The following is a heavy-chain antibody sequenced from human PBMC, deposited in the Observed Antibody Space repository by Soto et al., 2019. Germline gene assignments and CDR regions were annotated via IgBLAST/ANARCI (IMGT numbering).Heavy chain of an antibody. D-gene: IGHD6-19*01. CDR3: ARGVSGWSPFDV. CDR2: INPKSGVT. Sequence: QVQLVQSGAELKKPGASVKVSCKASGYTFTDYYVHWLRQAPGQGLEWMGWINPKSGVTHYAQKFQGWVTVTRDTSVSTAYMELNRLKSDDTAVFFCARGVSGWSPFDVWGQGTLVTVSS. J-gene: IGHJ4*02. CDR1: GYTFTDYY. V-gene: IGHV1-2*04.